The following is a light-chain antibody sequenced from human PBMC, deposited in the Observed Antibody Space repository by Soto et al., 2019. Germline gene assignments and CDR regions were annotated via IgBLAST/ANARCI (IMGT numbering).Light chain of an antibody. CDR1: QSVSSN. CDR2: GAS. Sequence: EIVMTQSPATLSVSPGERATLSCRASQSVSSNLAWYQQKPGQAPRLLIYGASTRATGIPARFSGSGSGTAFTLTISSLQSEDFAVYYCQQYNNWPRTLGQGTK. CDR3: QQYNNWPRT. V-gene: IGKV3-15*01. J-gene: IGKJ1*01.